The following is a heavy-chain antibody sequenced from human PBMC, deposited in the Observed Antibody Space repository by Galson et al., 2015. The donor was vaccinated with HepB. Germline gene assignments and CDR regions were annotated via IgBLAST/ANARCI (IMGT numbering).Heavy chain of an antibody. CDR2: ISSSSSTI. Sequence: SLRLSCAASGFTFSSYSMNWVRQAPGKGLEWVSYISSSSSTIYYADSVKGRFTISRDNAKNSLYLQMNSLRAEDTAVYYCARDYYYYYMDVWGKGTTVTVSS. CDR1: GFTFSSYS. CDR3: ARDYYYYYMDV. J-gene: IGHJ6*03. V-gene: IGHV3-48*01.